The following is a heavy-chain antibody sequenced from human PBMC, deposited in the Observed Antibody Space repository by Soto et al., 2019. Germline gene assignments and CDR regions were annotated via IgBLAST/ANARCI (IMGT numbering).Heavy chain of an antibody. CDR1: GYTFTGYY. D-gene: IGHD3-22*01. J-gene: IGHJ6*02. Sequence: ASVKVSCKASGYTFTGYYMHWVRQAPGQGLEWMGWINPNSGGTNYAQKFQGWVTMTRDTSISTAYMELSRLRSDDTAVYYCARDSGYYDSSGPYYGMDVWGQGTTVTV. CDR3: ARDSGYYDSSGPYYGMDV. V-gene: IGHV1-2*04. CDR2: INPNSGGT.